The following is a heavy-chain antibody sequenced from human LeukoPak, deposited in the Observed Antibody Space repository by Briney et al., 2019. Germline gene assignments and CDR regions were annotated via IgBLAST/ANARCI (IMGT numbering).Heavy chain of an antibody. CDR2: FYTSGST. V-gene: IGHV4-4*07. Sequence: SETLSLTCTVSVGSISSYYWTWLRQPAGKGLEWIGRFYTSGSTHYNPSLKSRVTMSVDTSKNQFSLTLSSVTAADTAVYYCARELGSGSYRPLDYWGQGTLVTVSS. J-gene: IGHJ4*02. D-gene: IGHD1-26*01. CDR3: ARELGSGSYRPLDY. CDR1: VGSISSYY.